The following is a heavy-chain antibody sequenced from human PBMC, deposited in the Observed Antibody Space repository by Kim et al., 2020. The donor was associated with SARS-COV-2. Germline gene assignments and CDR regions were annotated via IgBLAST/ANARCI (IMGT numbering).Heavy chain of an antibody. CDR1: GGSISSYY. D-gene: IGHD2-15*01. J-gene: IGHJ6*02. CDR3: ARGRGHTLGGGMDV. CDR2: IYYSGST. Sequence: SETLSLTCTVSGGSISSYYWSWIRQPPGKGLEWIGYIYYSGSTNYNPSLKSRVTISVDTSKNQFSLKLSSVTAADTAVYYCARGRGHTLGGGMDVWGQGTTVTVSS. V-gene: IGHV4-59*01.